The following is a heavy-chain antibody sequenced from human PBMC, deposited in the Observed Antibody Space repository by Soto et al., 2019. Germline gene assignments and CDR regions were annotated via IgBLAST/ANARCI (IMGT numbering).Heavy chain of an antibody. CDR3: ARANSIRPYFYNMDV. CDR2: INPNSGGT. D-gene: IGHD2-21*01. J-gene: IGHJ6*03. V-gene: IGHV1-2*02. CDR1: GYSFTAFY. Sequence: QVQLVQSGAEVEKPGASVKVSCKAAGYSFTAFYIHCVRQARGQVFEWLGWINPNSGGTYYSQKFRDRITLTKDTNLSTDYMELTGLSSDDTAVYDCARANSIRPYFYNMDVWGQGNTVNVSS.